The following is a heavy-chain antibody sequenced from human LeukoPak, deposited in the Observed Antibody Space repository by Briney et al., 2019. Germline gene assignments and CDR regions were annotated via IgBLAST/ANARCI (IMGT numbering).Heavy chain of an antibody. CDR3: ARVRDIVVVQAAMLGWFDP. V-gene: IGHV3-7*03. D-gene: IGHD2-2*01. J-gene: IGHJ5*02. Sequence: GGSLRLSCAATGFSFRSYWMNWVRQAPGKGLEWLAIIKQDGSEKHYKGSVEGRFTISRDNAKNSLYLKMNSLRAEDTAVYYCARVRDIVVVQAAMLGWFDPWGQGTLVTVSS. CDR2: IKQDGSEK. CDR1: GFSFRSYW.